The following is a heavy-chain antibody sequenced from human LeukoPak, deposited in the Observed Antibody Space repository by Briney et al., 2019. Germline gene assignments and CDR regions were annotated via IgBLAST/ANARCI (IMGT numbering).Heavy chain of an antibody. D-gene: IGHD4-17*01. V-gene: IGHV4-59*01. CDR2: IYYSGST. Sequence: SETLSLTCTVSGGSISSYYWSWIRQPPGKGQEWIGYIYYSGSTNYNPSLKSRVTISVDTSKNQFSLKVSSVTAADTAVYYCARTTVTPPDYYYYGMDVWGQGTTVTVSS. CDR1: GGSISSYY. CDR3: ARTTVTPPDYYYYGMDV. J-gene: IGHJ6*02.